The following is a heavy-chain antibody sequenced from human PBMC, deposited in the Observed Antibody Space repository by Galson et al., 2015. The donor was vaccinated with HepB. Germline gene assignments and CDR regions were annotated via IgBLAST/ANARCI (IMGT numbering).Heavy chain of an antibody. CDR1: GFSLSTSGVG. Sequence: PALVKPTQTLTLTCTFSGFSLSTSGVGVGWIRQPPGKALEWLALIYWDDDKRYSPSLKSRLTITKDTSKNQVVLTMTNMDPVDTATYYCARIQLWLDYWGQGTLVTVPS. CDR3: ARIQLWLDY. CDR2: IYWDDDK. V-gene: IGHV2-5*02. D-gene: IGHD5-18*01. J-gene: IGHJ4*02.